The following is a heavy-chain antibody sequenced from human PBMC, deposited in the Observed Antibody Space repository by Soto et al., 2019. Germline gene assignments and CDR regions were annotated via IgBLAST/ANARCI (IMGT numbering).Heavy chain of an antibody. CDR3: ARGGGTILAPLP. CDR2: INPNSGAT. Sequence: QVQLVQSGAEVKKPGASVKVSSKASGYTFTGYFMHWVRQAPGQGLEWMGCINPNSGATKYAQKFQGRVTLSSDTSISTAYMELTGLRSDDTAVYSCARGGGTILAPLPWGQGTQVTVSS. CDR1: GYTFTGYF. V-gene: IGHV1-2*02. J-gene: IGHJ5*02. D-gene: IGHD3-3*01.